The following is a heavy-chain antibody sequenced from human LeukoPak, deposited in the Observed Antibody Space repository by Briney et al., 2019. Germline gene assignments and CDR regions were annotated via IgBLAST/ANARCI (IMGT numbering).Heavy chain of an antibody. CDR3: ARERWRPGWASWYFDL. CDR2: IYYSGST. J-gene: IGHJ2*01. D-gene: IGHD5-24*01. CDR1: GGSISSGGYY. Sequence: SETLSLTCTVSGGSISSGGYYWSWIRQHPGKGLEWIGYIYYSGSTYYNPSLKSRVTISVDTSKNQFSLKLSSVTAADTAVYYCARERWRPGWASWYFDLWGRGTLVTVPS. V-gene: IGHV4-31*03.